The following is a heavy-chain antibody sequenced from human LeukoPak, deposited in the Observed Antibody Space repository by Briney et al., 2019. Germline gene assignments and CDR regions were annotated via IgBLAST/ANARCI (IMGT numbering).Heavy chain of an antibody. Sequence: PSETLSLTCTISGGSLGSNYWSWIRQPAGKGLEWIGRIHASGTTNYDPSLKRRVTMSVDTSKNQFSLKVKSVTAADTAVYYCARATEGGTVAPFDYWGQGTLVTVSS. D-gene: IGHD2-15*01. CDR2: IHASGTT. CDR1: GGSLGSNY. V-gene: IGHV4-4*07. CDR3: ARATEGGTVAPFDY. J-gene: IGHJ4*02.